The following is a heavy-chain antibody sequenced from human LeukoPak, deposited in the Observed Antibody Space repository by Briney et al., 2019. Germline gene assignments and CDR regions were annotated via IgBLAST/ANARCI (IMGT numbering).Heavy chain of an antibody. J-gene: IGHJ4*02. CDR2: IYYSGST. Sequence: SETLSLTCTVSGGSVSSSIYYWGWIRQPPGKGLEWIGSIYYSGSTSYDPSLKSRVTISVDTSKNQFSLKLTSVTAADTAVYYCASRNDILTGYVFNFWGQGTLVTVSS. CDR3: ASRNDILTGYVFNF. CDR1: GGSVSSSIYY. V-gene: IGHV4-39*01. D-gene: IGHD3-9*01.